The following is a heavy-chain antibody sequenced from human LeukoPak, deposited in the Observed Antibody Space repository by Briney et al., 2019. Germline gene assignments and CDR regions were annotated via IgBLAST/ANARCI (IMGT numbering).Heavy chain of an antibody. D-gene: IGHD6-19*01. Sequence: GGCLRLSCAASGFTFSDYYMSWIRQAPGKGLEWVSYISSSSSYTNYADSVKGRFTISRDNAKNSLYLQMNSLRAEDTAVYYCSSGWYEGYFQHWGQGTLVTVSS. CDR1: GFTFSDYY. CDR2: ISSSSSYT. J-gene: IGHJ1*01. V-gene: IGHV3-11*06. CDR3: SSGWYEGYFQH.